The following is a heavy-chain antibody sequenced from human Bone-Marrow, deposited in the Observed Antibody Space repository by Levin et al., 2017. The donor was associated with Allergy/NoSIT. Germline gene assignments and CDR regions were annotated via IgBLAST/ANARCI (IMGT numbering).Heavy chain of an antibody. CDR1: GFTFSHYA. CDR2: ISYDGNNK. J-gene: IGHJ4*02. CDR3: ARGDSPMVWFSYFDY. D-gene: IGHD5-18*01. V-gene: IGHV3-30-3*01. Sequence: QPGGSLRLSCATSGFTFSHYAMHWVRQAPGKGLQWVAVISYDGNNKYYADSVKGRFTVSRDNSTNTLYLQMDGLRAEDTAVYYCARGDSPMVWFSYFDYWGQGNLVTVSS.